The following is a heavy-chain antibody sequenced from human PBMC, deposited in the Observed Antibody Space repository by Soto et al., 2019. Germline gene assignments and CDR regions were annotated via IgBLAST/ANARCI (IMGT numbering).Heavy chain of an antibody. CDR1: GYPFTGPY. CDR3: ARAFRTYSHGVDV. J-gene: IGHJ6*02. Sequence: ASVKVSCKASGYPFTGPYIYWVRQAPGQGLEWMGWINPSSGGTEFAEKFQGRVTVTRDTSIRTVFLELNSLTSDDTGVYFCARAFRTYSHGVDVWGPGTAVTVSS. CDR2: INPSSGGT. V-gene: IGHV1-2*02. D-gene: IGHD4-4*01.